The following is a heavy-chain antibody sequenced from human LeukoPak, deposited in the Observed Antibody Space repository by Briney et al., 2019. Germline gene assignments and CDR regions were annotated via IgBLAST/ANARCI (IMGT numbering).Heavy chain of an antibody. D-gene: IGHD2-15*01. CDR2: ISNSGGST. J-gene: IGHJ4*02. Sequence: PGGSLRLSCAASGFTFSSYVMSWVRQAPGKGLEWVSSISNSGGSTYYADSVKGRFTISRDNSKNTLYLQMNSLRAEDTAVYYCAKSVVVITFRFDDWGQGALVTVSS. CDR3: AKSVVVITFRFDD. CDR1: GFTFSSYV. V-gene: IGHV3-23*01.